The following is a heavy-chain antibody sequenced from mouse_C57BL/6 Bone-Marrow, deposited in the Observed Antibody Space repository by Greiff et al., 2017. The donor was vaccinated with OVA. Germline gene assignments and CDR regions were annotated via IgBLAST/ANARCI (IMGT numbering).Heavy chain of an antibody. V-gene: IGHV1-81*01. Sequence: LVESGAELARPGASVKLSCKASGYTFTSYGISWVKQRTGQGLEWIGEIYPRSGNTYYNEKFKGKATLTADKSSSTAYMELRSLTSEDSAVYFCARERGYYYGSLDYWGQGTTLTVSS. D-gene: IGHD1-1*01. CDR2: IYPRSGNT. CDR1: GYTFTSYG. CDR3: ARERGYYYGSLDY. J-gene: IGHJ2*01.